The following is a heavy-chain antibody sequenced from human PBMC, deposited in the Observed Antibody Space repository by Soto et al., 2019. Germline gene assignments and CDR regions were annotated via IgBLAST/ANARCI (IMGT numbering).Heavy chain of an antibody. CDR3: TTATLLWFGEFSD. CDR2: IKSKTDGGTT. V-gene: IGHV3-15*01. J-gene: IGHJ4*02. D-gene: IGHD3-10*01. CDR1: GFTFSNAW. Sequence: EVQLVESGGGLVKPGGSLRLSCAASGFTFSNAWMSWVRQAPGKGLEWVGRIKSKTDGGTTDYAAPVKGRFTISRADSKNTLYLQMNSLKTEDTAVYYCTTATLLWFGEFSDWGQGTLVTVSS.